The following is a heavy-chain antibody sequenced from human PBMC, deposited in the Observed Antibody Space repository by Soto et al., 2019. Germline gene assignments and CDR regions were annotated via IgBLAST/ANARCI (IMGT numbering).Heavy chain of an antibody. Sequence: EVQLLESGGGLIQPGGSLRLSCSASGFTFSSYAMNWVRQAPGKGLEWVSVISGSDGSTYYADSVKGRFTISRDNSKNTLYVQMNSLSAEDTAVYYCANGISGYNAPLDHWGQGTRVTVSS. CDR1: GFTFSSYA. CDR3: ANGISGYNAPLDH. CDR2: ISGSDGST. V-gene: IGHV3-23*01. J-gene: IGHJ4*02. D-gene: IGHD1-20*01.